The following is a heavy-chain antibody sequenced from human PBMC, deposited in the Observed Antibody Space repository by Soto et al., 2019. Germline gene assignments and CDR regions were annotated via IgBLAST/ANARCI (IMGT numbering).Heavy chain of an antibody. D-gene: IGHD2-15*01. CDR2: ISYSGST. Sequence: QVQLQESGPGLVKPSQTLSLTCTVSGGSISSGNYYWSWIRQPPGKGLEWIGFISYSGSTYYSTSRKSRVTISVDTSKRQVSLNLSFVTAADTAVYYCATMGTPATGLYFFDYWGQGSLVTVSS. CDR1: GGSISSGNYY. J-gene: IGHJ4*02. CDR3: ATMGTPATGLYFFDY. V-gene: IGHV4-30-4*01.